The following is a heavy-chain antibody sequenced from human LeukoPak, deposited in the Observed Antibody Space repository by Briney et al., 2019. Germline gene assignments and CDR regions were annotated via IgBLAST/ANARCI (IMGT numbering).Heavy chain of an antibody. J-gene: IGHJ4*02. D-gene: IGHD1-26*01. CDR3: ADERALGAIVN. CDR1: GYTFTSYA. CDR2: INPNSGGT. V-gene: IGHV1-2*02. Sequence: GASVKVSCKASGYTFTSYAMNWVRQAPGQGLEWMGWINPNSGGTNYAQKFQGRVTMTRDTSISTAYMELSRLRSDDTAVYYCADERALGAIVNWGQGTLVTVSS.